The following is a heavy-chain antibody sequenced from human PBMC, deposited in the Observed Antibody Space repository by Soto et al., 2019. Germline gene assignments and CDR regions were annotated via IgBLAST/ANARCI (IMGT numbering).Heavy chain of an antibody. D-gene: IGHD3-22*01. CDR1: GFTVSGNY. Sequence: EVLLVESGGALVQPGESLRLSCAASGFTVSGNYMSWVRQAPGKGLEWVSILYSGGATYYADSVKGRFTISRDNSKNMLYLQMNNLRAEDTAVYYCARERDTSGYVLKYWGQGTLVTVSS. V-gene: IGHV3-66*01. CDR2: LYSGGAT. CDR3: ARERDTSGYVLKY. J-gene: IGHJ4*02.